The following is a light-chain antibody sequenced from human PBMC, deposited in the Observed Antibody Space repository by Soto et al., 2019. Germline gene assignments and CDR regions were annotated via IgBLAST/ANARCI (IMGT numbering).Light chain of an antibody. J-gene: IGLJ2*01. CDR3: SSYTGSNTVV. CDR1: SSDVGGYSY. CDR2: DVN. V-gene: IGLV2-14*03. Sequence: QSALTQPASVSGSPGQSITISCTGASSDVGGYSYVSWYQQHPGKAPKLIIYDVNNRPSGVSNRFSGSHSGNTASLTISGLQAEDEADYYCSSYTGSNTVVFGGRTKLTVL.